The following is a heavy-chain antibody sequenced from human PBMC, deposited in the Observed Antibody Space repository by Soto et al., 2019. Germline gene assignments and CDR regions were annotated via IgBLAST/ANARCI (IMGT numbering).Heavy chain of an antibody. CDR2: LNPSDAGT. J-gene: IGHJ4*02. CDR3: TRESMYSSSWYGFDH. D-gene: IGHD6-13*01. Sequence: ASVKVSCKASGYTFTSYYLHWVRQAPGQGLEWMGILNPSDAGTSYAQKFQGRVTMTRDTSTSTVYMELSSLRSEDTAVYYCTRESMYSSSWYGFDHWGQGSLVTVSS. V-gene: IGHV1-46*03. CDR1: GYTFTSYY.